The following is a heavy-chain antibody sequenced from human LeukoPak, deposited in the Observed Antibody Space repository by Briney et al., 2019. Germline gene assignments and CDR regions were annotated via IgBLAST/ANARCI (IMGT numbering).Heavy chain of an antibody. CDR2: IYYSGST. J-gene: IGHJ5*02. V-gene: IGHV4-39*01. CDR3: ARSSGYSSSGGLNWFDT. D-gene: IGHD6-13*01. CDR1: GGSISSSSYY. Sequence: SETLSLTCAVSGGSISSSSYYWGWIRQPPGKGLEWIGSIYYSGSTYYNPSLKSRVTISVDTSKNQFSLKLSSVTAADTAVYYCARSSGYSSSGGLNWFDTWGQGTLVTVSS.